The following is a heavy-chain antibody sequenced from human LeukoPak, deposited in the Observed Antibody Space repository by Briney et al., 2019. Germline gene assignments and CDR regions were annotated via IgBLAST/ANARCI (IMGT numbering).Heavy chain of an antibody. CDR2: ISGSGGST. CDR3: ARDHSSGWYSDYFDY. J-gene: IGHJ4*02. Sequence: GGSLRLSCAASGFTFSSFAMSWVRQAPGKGLEWVSAISGSGGSTDYADSVKGRFTISRDNSENTLYLQMNSLRAEDTAVYYCARDHSSGWYSDYFDYWGQGTLVTVSS. V-gene: IGHV3-23*01. CDR1: GFTFSSFA. D-gene: IGHD6-19*01.